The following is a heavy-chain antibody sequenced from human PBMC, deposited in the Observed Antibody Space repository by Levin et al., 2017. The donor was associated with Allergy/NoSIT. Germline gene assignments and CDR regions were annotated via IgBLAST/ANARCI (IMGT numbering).Heavy chain of an antibody. J-gene: IGHJ4*02. CDR2: IYYSGST. Sequence: KSSETLSLTCTVSGGSVSSGSYYWSWIRQPPGKGLEWIGYIYYSGSTNYNPSLKSRVTISVDTSKNQFSLKLSSVTAADTAVYYCARVEFYYYDSSGYYDSGGDYWGQGTLVTVSS. CDR1: GGSVSSGSYY. D-gene: IGHD3-22*01. V-gene: IGHV4-61*01. CDR3: ARVEFYYYDSSGYYDSGGDY.